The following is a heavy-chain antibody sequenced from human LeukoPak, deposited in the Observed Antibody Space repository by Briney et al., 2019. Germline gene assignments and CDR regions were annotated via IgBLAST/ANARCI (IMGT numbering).Heavy chain of an antibody. Sequence: PGGSLRLSCAASGFTFSSYWMHWVRQAPGKGLEWVATVSGSGLYTYYADSVRGRFTISRDNSKDTFYLLMNSLRAEDTAVYYCAKLMSQPALLFFDQWGQGTLVTVSS. V-gene: IGHV3-23*01. D-gene: IGHD3-10*01. CDR2: VSGSGLYT. J-gene: IGHJ4*02. CDR3: AKLMSQPALLFFDQ. CDR1: GFTFSSYW.